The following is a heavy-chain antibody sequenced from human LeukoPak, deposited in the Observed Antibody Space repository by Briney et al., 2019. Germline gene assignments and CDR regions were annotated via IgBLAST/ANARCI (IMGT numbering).Heavy chain of an antibody. CDR3: ARDVDGLDI. J-gene: IGHJ3*02. V-gene: IGHV3-7*01. Sequence: PGGSLRLSCIASGFTFSNYWMSWVRQAPGKGLEWVANIKQDGSEKYYVDSVKGRFTISRDNSKNSLYLQMNSLRAEDTAMYYCARDVDGLDIWGRGTMVTVSS. CDR1: GFTFSNYW. CDR2: IKQDGSEK.